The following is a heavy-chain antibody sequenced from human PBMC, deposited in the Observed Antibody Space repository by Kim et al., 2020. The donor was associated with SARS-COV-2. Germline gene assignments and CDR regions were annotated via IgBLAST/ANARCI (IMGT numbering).Heavy chain of an antibody. CDR2: INPSGGST. CDR1: GYTFTSYY. D-gene: IGHD6-19*01. CDR3: ASYNFPRYSSGWKSKQTFGYYYYYGMDV. Sequence: ASVKVSCKASGYTFTSYYMHWVRQAPGQGLEWMGIINPSGGSTSYAQKFQGRVTMTRDTSTSTVYMELSSLRSEDTAVYYCASYNFPRYSSGWKSKQTFGYYYYYGMDVWGQGTTVTVSS. J-gene: IGHJ6*02. V-gene: IGHV1-46*01.